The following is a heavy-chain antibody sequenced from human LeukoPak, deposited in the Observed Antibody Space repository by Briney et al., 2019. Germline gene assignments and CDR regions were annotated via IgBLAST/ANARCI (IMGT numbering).Heavy chain of an antibody. Sequence: SETLSLTCTVSGGSISSDYWSWIRQPPGKGPEWIGYFSNSGSTNYNPSLKSRVTISVDTSKNQFSLKLRFMTAADTAVYYCAKYYHDSSGYGAFDIWGQGTMVTVSS. J-gene: IGHJ3*02. V-gene: IGHV4-59*01. CDR2: FSNSGST. CDR1: GGSISSDY. D-gene: IGHD3-22*01. CDR3: AKYYHDSSGYGAFDI.